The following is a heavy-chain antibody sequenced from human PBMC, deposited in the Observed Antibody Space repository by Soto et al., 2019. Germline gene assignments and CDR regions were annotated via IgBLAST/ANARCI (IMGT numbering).Heavy chain of an antibody. CDR1: GFTFSSYS. CDR3: ASTRVVPAAALLP. J-gene: IGHJ5*02. CDR2: ISSSSSYI. D-gene: IGHD2-2*01. V-gene: IGHV3-21*01. Sequence: GSLRLSCAASGFTFSSYSMNWVRQAPGKGLEWVSSISSSSSYIYYADSVKGRFTISRDNAKNSLYLQMNSLRAEDTAVYYCASTRVVPAAALLPWDQGTLVTVSS.